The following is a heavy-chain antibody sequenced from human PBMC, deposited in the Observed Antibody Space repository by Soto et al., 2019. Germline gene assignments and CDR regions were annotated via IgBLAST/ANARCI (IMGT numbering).Heavy chain of an antibody. V-gene: IGHV3-30-3*01. J-gene: IGHJ4*02. D-gene: IGHD5-12*01. Sequence: GGSLRLSCAASGFTFSSYAMHWVRQAPGKGLEWVAVISYDGSNKYYADSVKGRFTISRDNSKNTLYLQMNSLRAEDTAVYYCARVKEMATMPGTGGQGTLVTVSS. CDR1: GFTFSSYA. CDR3: ARVKEMATMPGT. CDR2: ISYDGSNK.